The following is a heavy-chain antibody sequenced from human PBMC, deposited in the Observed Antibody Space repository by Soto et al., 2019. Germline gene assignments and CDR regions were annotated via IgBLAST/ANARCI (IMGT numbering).Heavy chain of an antibody. V-gene: IGHV4-59*12. J-gene: IGHJ5*02. D-gene: IGHD6-25*01. CDR1: GGSISSYY. CDR2: IYYSGST. CDR3: ARARARTAAAGFAP. Sequence: QVQLQESGPGLVKPSETLSLTCTVSGGSISSYYWSWIRQPPGKGLEWIGYIYYSGSTNYNPSLRSRVNRPADTTQPRLARKLRSLTAADPALSYCARARARTAAAGFAPGGRGPLVTASS.